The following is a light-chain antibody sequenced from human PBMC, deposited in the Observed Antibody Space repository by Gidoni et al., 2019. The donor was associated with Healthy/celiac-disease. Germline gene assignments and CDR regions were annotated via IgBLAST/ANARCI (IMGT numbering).Light chain of an antibody. CDR3: QQYYSTLWT. V-gene: IGKV4-1*01. J-gene: IGKJ1*01. CDR1: QSVLYSSNNKNY. Sequence: IVLTQSPASLALSMGERATINCKSSQSVLYSSNNKNYLAWYQQKPGQPPKLLIYWASTRESGVPDRFSGSGSGTDFTLTISSLQAEDVAVYYCQQYYSTLWTFGQGTKVEIK. CDR2: WAS.